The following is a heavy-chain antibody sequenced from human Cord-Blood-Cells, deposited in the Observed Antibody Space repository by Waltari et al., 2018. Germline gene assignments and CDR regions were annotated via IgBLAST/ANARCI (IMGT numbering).Heavy chain of an antibody. CDR3: ARDKTSSRDQGGMDV. J-gene: IGHJ6*02. V-gene: IGHV4-31*03. CDR1: GGSTSSGGYY. D-gene: IGHD2-2*01. Sequence: QVQLQESGPGLGKPSQTLSLTCTVSGGSTSSGGYYWSWIGRHPGKGLEWIGYIYYSGSTYYNPSLKSRVTISVDTSKNQFSLKLSSVTAADTAVYCCARDKTSSRDQGGMDVWGQGTTVTVSS. CDR2: IYYSGST.